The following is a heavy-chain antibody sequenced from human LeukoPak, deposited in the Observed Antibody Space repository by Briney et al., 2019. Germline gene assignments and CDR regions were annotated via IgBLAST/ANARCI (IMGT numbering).Heavy chain of an antibody. CDR3: ARSRYGVGFDY. J-gene: IGHJ4*02. D-gene: IGHD4-17*01. Sequence: GGSLRLSCAASGFTFTGHSMSWIRQAPGKGLEWVSYISSSGSYIYYADSVKGRFTISRDNAKNSLFLQMNSLRAEDTAVYYCARSRYGVGFDYWGQGTLVTVSS. CDR1: GFTFTGHS. CDR2: ISSSGSYI. V-gene: IGHV3-11*01.